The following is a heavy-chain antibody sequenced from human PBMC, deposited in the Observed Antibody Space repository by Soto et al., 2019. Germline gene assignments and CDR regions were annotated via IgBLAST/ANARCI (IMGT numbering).Heavy chain of an antibody. CDR1: GFTFSSYA. V-gene: IGHV3-23*01. J-gene: IGHJ4*02. Sequence: VGSLRLSCAASGFTFSSYAMSWVRQAPGKGLEWVSAISGSGGSTYYADSVKGRFTISRDNSKNTLYLQMNSLRAEDTAVYYCAKGQQLVYDYFDYWGQGTLVTVSS. CDR3: AKGQQLVYDYFDY. CDR2: ISGSGGST. D-gene: IGHD6-13*01.